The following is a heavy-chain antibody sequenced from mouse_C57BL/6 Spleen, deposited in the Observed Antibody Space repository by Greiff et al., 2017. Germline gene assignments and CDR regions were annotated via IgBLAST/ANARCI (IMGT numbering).Heavy chain of an antibody. V-gene: IGHV7-1*01. CDR1: GFTFSDFY. D-gene: IGHD1-1*02. J-gene: IGHJ4*01. CDR2: SRNKANDYTT. CDR3: ARDARYGGYAMDY. Sequence: EVQVVESGGGLVQSGRSLRLSCATSGFTFSDFYMEWVRQAPGKGLEWIAASRNKANDYTTEYSASVKGRFIVSRDTSQSILYLQMNALRAEDTAIYYCARDARYGGYAMDYWGQGTSVTVSS.